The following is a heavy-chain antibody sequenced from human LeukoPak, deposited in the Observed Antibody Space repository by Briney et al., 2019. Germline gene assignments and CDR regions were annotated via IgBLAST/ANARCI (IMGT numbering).Heavy chain of an antibody. CDR2: IYYSGST. Sequence: SETLSLTCTVSSGSISTSNYYWSWIRQPPGKGLEWIGYIYYSGSTNYNPSLKSRVTISVDTSKNQFSLKLSSVTAADTAVYYCARDRGLSSGYYLAFDIWGQGTMVTVSS. J-gene: IGHJ3*02. CDR3: ARDRGLSSGYYLAFDI. V-gene: IGHV4-61*01. CDR1: SGSISTSNYY. D-gene: IGHD3-22*01.